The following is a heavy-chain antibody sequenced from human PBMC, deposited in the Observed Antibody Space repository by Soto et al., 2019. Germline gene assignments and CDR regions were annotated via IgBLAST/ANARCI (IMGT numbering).Heavy chain of an antibody. CDR1: GFTFTDYW. Sequence: PGESLKISCKASGFTFTDYWIGWLRQMPGKGLEWMGIIFPDDSDIKYSTSFQGQVIISADRSITTAYLQMSSLKASDTAIYYCAILPPRAQSLVRYYFDYWGQGTPVTVSS. CDR2: IFPDDSDI. D-gene: IGHD3-10*01. CDR3: AILPPRAQSLVRYYFDY. J-gene: IGHJ4*02. V-gene: IGHV5-51*01.